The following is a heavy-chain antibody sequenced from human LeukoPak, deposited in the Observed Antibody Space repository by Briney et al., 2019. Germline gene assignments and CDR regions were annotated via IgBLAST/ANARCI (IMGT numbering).Heavy chain of an antibody. CDR2: IATDGGT. V-gene: IGHV3-74*01. J-gene: IGHJ5*02. CDR1: GFTFSSYW. CDR3: VCVGLLRAGKEGP. Sequence: PGGSLRLSCAVSGFTFSSYWMHWVRPAPGKGLEWVSHIATDGGTGYADSVKGRFTISRDNAKSTLYLQMNSLRDEDTAVYYCVCVGLLRAGKEGPWGQGTLVTVSS. D-gene: IGHD6-13*01.